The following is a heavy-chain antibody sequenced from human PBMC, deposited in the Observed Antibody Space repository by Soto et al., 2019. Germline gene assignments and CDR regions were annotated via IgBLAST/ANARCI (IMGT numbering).Heavy chain of an antibody. CDR2: ISTYNGNT. CDR3: ARDIGVLWFGELLGRYYYYGMDV. CDR1: HYSFARYG. Sequence: QVQLVQSGAEVKKPGASVKVSCKASHYSFARYGISWVRQAPGQGLEWMGWISTYNGNTNYAQKLQGRVTMTTDTSTSTAYMELRSLRSDDTAVYYCARDIGVLWFGELLGRYYYYGMDVWGQGTTVTVSS. D-gene: IGHD3-10*01. J-gene: IGHJ6*02. V-gene: IGHV1-18*01.